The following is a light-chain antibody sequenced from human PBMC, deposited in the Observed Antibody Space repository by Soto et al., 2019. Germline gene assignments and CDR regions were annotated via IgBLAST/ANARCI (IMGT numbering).Light chain of an antibody. CDR2: GAS. V-gene: IGKV3-15*01. J-gene: IGKJ2*01. CDR1: QSVSSN. CDR3: QQYNDWPYT. Sequence: EIVMTQSPATLSVSPGERVTLSCRASQSVSSNLAWYQQKRGQAPRLLIYGASTRATGIPGIFSGSGSGTEFTLTISSLQSEDFAVYYCQQYNDWPYTFGQGTKLEIK.